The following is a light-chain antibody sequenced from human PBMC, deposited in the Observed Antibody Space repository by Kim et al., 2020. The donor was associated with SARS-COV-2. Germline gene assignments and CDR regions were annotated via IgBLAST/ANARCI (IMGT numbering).Light chain of an antibody. CDR2: DTA. CDR3: QQRTNWL. CDR1: QSVSSY. Sequence: TRSLSPRERAILAYRASQSVSSYFAWYQQKPGQAPRLLIYDTAKRATGTPARFSGSGSGTDFTLTISSLESEDSAIYYCQQRTNWLFGQGTKLEI. J-gene: IGKJ2*01. V-gene: IGKV3-11*01.